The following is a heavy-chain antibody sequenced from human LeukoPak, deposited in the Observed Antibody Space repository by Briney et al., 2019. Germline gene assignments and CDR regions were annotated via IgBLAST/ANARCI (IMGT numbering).Heavy chain of an antibody. V-gene: IGHV1-2*02. Sequence: ASVKVSCKASGYTFTGYYMHWVRQASGQGLEWMGWINPNSGGTNYAQKFQGRVTMTRDTSISTAYMELRRLKSDDTAMYYCARDDGSSWSYFDYWGQGTLVTVSS. J-gene: IGHJ4*02. CDR3: ARDDGSSWSYFDY. D-gene: IGHD6-13*01. CDR2: INPNSGGT. CDR1: GYTFTGYY.